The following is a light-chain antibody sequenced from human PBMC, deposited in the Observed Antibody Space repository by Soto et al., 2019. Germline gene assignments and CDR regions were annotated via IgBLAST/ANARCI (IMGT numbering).Light chain of an antibody. CDR1: QSVSSN. V-gene: IGKV3-15*01. J-gene: IGKJ2*01. CDR3: QQYNNWPPYT. Sequence: EIVMTQSPATLSVSPGERATLSCRASQSVSSNLAWYQQKPGQAPRLLIYGASTMATGIPARFSGSGSGTEFTLTISSLQYEDFALYYCQQYNNWPPYTFGQGTKLEIK. CDR2: GAS.